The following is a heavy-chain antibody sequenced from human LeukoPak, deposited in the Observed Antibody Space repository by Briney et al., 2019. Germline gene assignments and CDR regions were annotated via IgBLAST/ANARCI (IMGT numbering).Heavy chain of an antibody. CDR3: ARDFITAANSMDA. Sequence: GGSLRLSCAASGFTFSSYEMNWVRQAPGKGLEWVSYISSSGSTIYYADSVKGRFTISRDNAKNSLYLQMNSLRAEDTAVYYCARDFITAANSMDAWGKGTTVTVSS. J-gene: IGHJ6*03. D-gene: IGHD2-2*01. V-gene: IGHV3-48*03. CDR1: GFTFSSYE. CDR2: ISSSGSTI.